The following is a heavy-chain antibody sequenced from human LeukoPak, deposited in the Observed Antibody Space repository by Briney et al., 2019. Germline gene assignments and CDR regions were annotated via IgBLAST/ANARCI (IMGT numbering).Heavy chain of an antibody. CDR3: ARVHRPYYDFWSGYYLSDAFDI. CDR2: IYYSGST. CDR1: GGSISSSSYY. Sequence: SETLSLTCTVSGGSISSSSYYWGWIRQPPGKGLEWIGSIYYSGSTYYNPSLKSRVTISVDTSKNQLSLKLSSVTAADTAVYYCARVHRPYYDFWSGYYLSDAFDIWGQGTMVTVSS. V-gene: IGHV4-39*07. D-gene: IGHD3-3*01. J-gene: IGHJ3*02.